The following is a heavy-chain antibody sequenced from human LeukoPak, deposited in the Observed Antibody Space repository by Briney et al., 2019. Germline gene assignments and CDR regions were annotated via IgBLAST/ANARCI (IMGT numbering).Heavy chain of an antibody. Sequence: SETLSLTCAVYGGSFSGYYWSWIRPPPGKGLEWIGEINHSGSTNYNPSLKSRVIISVDTSKNQFSLKLSSVTAADTAVYYCARGFRGTERITIFHWFNPWGQGTLVTVSS. CDR1: GGSFSGYY. CDR2: INHSGST. V-gene: IGHV4-34*01. D-gene: IGHD3-9*01. J-gene: IGHJ5*02. CDR3: ARGFRGTERITIFHWFNP.